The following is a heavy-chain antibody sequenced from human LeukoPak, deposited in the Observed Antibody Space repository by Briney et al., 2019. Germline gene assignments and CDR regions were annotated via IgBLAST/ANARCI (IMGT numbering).Heavy chain of an antibody. V-gene: IGHV3-30*18. CDR2: MSYDGSNK. CDR1: GFTFSSYG. D-gene: IGHD6-13*01. J-gene: IGHJ4*02. Sequence: GGSLRLSCVASGFTFSSYGMHWVRQAPGKGLEWVTLMSYDGSNKYYADSVKGRFTISRDNSKNTLYLQVNSLRAEDTAVYYCAKDRGSIAAGGSDYWGQGTLVTVSS. CDR3: AKDRGSIAAGGSDY.